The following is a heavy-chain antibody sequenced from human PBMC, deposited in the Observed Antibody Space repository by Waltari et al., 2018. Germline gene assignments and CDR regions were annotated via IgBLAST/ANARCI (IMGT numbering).Heavy chain of an antibody. J-gene: IGHJ6*02. CDR1: GLTFSTYW. CDR2: ITSDGTRT. D-gene: IGHD2-15*01. CDR3: ASHRPGGYGMDV. V-gene: IGHV3-74*01. Sequence: QLVESGGGLVQPGGSLRLSCEASGLTFSTYWMCWVRQVPGKGLVWVSTITSDGTRTRYADSVKGRFTISRDNAKNTLYLQTNSLRAEDTAVYYCASHRPGGYGMDVWGHGTTVTVSS.